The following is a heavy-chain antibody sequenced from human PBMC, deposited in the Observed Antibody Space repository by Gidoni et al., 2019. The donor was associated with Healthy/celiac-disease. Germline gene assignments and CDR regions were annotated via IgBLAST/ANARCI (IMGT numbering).Heavy chain of an antibody. D-gene: IGHD3-10*01. CDR2: IYYSGST. CDR1: GGSISSSSYY. J-gene: IGHJ3*02. CDR3: ARHRSSYGSGSYYGDAFDI. Sequence: QLQLQESGPGLVKPSETLSLTCTVSGGSISSSSYYWGWIRQPPGKGLEWIGSIYYSGSTYYNPSLKSRVTISVDTSKNQFSLKLSSVTAADTAVYYCARHRSSYGSGSYYGDAFDIWGQGTMVTVSS. V-gene: IGHV4-39*01.